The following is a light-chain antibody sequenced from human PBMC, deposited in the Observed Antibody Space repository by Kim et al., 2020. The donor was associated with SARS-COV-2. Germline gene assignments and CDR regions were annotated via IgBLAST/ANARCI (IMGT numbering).Light chain of an antibody. CDR1: IANR. J-gene: IGKJ2*01. CDR3: QQSDNLPYT. V-gene: IGKV1-33*01. Sequence: IANRVNWYQHKPGKAPNLLIYDASRLVLGAPSRFSGTGFGTDFTFTIDSLQPEDVAAYYCQQSDNLPYTFGLGTKLEIK. CDR2: DAS.